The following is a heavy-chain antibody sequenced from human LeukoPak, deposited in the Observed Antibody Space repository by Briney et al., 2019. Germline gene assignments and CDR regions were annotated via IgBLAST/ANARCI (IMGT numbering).Heavy chain of an antibody. Sequence: PGGSLRLSCAASGFTFSSYSMNWVRQAPGEGLEWVSSIISSSSYIYYADSEKGRFTISRDNAKNSLYLQMNSLRAEDTAVYYCARGLVVGYCSGGSCDPRDYYYMDVWGKGTTVTVSS. CDR1: GFTFSSYS. J-gene: IGHJ6*03. CDR3: ARGLVVGYCSGGSCDPRDYYYMDV. V-gene: IGHV3-21*01. CDR2: IISSSSYI. D-gene: IGHD2-15*01.